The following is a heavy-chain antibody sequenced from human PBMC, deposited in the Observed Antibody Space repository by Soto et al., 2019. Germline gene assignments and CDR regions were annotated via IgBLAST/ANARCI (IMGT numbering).Heavy chain of an antibody. Sequence: QIALRESGPALVKPTQTLTLTCTLSGFSIASSGVGVAWVRRSPGQGLEWLALIYWDDDDRYGPSLRNRLSISNDTSKHQVVLTMTDMAPSDTATYYCAPPAGVGDRYFDYWGQGILVTVSS. CDR2: IYWDDDD. V-gene: IGHV2-5*05. CDR3: APPAGVGDRYFDY. D-gene: IGHD1-26*01. CDR1: GFSIASSGVG. J-gene: IGHJ4*02.